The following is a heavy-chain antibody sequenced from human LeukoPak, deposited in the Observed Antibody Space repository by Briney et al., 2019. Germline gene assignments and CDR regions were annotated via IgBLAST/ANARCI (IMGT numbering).Heavy chain of an antibody. D-gene: IGHD6-19*01. Sequence: SETLSLTCIVSGGSISSSNYYWSWIRQPAGKGLEWIGRIYTSGSTNYNPSLKSRVTMSVDTSKNQFSLKLSSVTAADTAVYYCARDPGVPNGWFFNRDFDYWGQGTLVTVSS. J-gene: IGHJ4*02. CDR2: IYTSGST. CDR3: ARDPGVPNGWFFNRDFDY. V-gene: IGHV4-61*02. CDR1: GGSISSSNYY.